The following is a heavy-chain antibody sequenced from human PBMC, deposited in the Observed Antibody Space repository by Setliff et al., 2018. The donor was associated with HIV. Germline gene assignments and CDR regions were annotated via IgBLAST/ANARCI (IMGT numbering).Heavy chain of an antibody. D-gene: IGHD3-10*01. J-gene: IGHJ4*02. CDR2: ISHNGST. CDR3: ARHEITMVRGVTIKAGYSFDY. Sequence: SETLSLTCAVSGYSISSGYYWGWIRQPPGKGLEWIGSISHNGSTYYNPSLKSRVTISVDTSKNQFSLKLSSVTAADTAVYYCARHEITMVRGVTIKAGYSFDYWGQGTLVTVSS. V-gene: IGHV4-38-2*01. CDR1: GYSISSGYY.